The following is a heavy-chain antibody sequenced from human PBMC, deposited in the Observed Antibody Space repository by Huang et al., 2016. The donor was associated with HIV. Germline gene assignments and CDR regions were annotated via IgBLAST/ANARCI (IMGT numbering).Heavy chain of an antibody. D-gene: IGHD3-22*01. CDR1: GGSVSGHY. V-gene: IGHV4-34*02. CDR3: ARMFKYDSGGYWGNDAFDI. J-gene: IGHJ3*02. CDR2: IRDSGST. Sequence: QVQLQQWGAELLKPSETLSLTCAVSGGSVSGHYWTWVRQPHGRGLEWIGEIRDSGSTTYNPSLKSRVTISGDTSQSQFSLKLNSVTAADTAIYYCARMFKYDSGGYWGNDAFDIWGQGTMVTVSS.